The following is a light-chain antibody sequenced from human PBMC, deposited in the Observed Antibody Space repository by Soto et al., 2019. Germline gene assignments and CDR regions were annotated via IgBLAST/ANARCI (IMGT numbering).Light chain of an antibody. Sequence: TPSPLTVSVSAGERATLSSRPANSVSSSYLAWYQQKPGQAPKLLIYGASNRDTGIPDQFSGSGSGTDFTLNIDRLEPEDFAMYYCQQYDDSPITFGQGTRLEIK. J-gene: IGKJ5*01. CDR2: GAS. CDR1: NSVSSSY. V-gene: IGKV3-20*01. CDR3: QQYDDSPIT.